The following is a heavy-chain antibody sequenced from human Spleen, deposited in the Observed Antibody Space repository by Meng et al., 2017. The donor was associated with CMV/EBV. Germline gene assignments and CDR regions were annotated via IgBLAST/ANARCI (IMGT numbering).Heavy chain of an antibody. D-gene: IGHD3-10*01. J-gene: IGHJ5*02. CDR3: AKDAPSGSGFDP. V-gene: IGHV3-30*02. CDR2: IRYDGSNK. Sequence: CAASGFTFRSYGMHWVRQAQGKGLEWVAFIRYDGSNKYYADSVKGRFTISRDNSKNTLYLQMNSLRAEDTAVYYCAKDAPSGSGFDPWGQGTLVTVSS. CDR1: GFTFRSYG.